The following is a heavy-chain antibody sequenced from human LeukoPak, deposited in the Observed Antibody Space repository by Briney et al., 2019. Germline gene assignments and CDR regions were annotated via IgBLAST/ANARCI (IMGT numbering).Heavy chain of an antibody. Sequence: SETLSLTCAVYGGSFSGYYWSWIRQPPGKGLEWIGEVNHSGSTNYNPSLKSRVTISVDTSKNQFSLKLSSVTAADTAVYYCVKNIVATRRSYYYYYGMDVWGQGTTVTVSS. CDR1: GGSFSGYY. V-gene: IGHV4-34*01. CDR3: VKNIVATRRSYYYYYGMDV. D-gene: IGHD5-12*01. J-gene: IGHJ6*02. CDR2: VNHSGST.